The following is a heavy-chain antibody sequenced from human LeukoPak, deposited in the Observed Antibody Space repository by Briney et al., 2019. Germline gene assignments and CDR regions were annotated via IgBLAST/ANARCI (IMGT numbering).Heavy chain of an antibody. D-gene: IGHD3-9*01. CDR3: ARHSAQRPDDILTGYYPSHAFDI. CDR1: GGSISSGSYY. Sequence: SETLSLTCTVSGGSISSGSYYWSWIRQPAGKGLEWIGEINHSGSTNYNPSLKSRVTISVDTSKNQFSLKLNSVTAADTAVYYCARHSAQRPDDILTGYYPSHAFDIWGQGTMVTVSS. CDR2: INHSGST. J-gene: IGHJ3*02. V-gene: IGHV4-61*10.